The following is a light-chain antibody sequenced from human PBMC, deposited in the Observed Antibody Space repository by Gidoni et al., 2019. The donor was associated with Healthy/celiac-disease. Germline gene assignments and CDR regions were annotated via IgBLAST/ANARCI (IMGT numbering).Light chain of an antibody. Sequence: IVITPSPPTLSVSPGERATLSCTASQSVSSNFAWYQQKTGQAPRLLIYGASTRATGIPDRFSGSGSGTEFNITISSLQSEDFAVYYCQQYNNWPPLTFGGGTKVEIK. CDR2: GAS. J-gene: IGKJ4*01. CDR1: QSVSSN. CDR3: QQYNNWPPLT. V-gene: IGKV3-15*01.